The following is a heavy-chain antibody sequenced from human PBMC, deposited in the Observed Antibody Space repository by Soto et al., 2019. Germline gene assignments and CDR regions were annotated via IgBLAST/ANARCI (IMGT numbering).Heavy chain of an antibody. CDR3: ARESKYDTSGYPPWFAP. CDR1: VASISSGGYY. CDR2: SYYSGST. J-gene: IGHJ5*02. D-gene: IGHD3-22*01. Sequence: QVQLQESGPGLVKPSQTLSLTCTVYVASISSGGYYWSWIRQHPGEGLEWIGYSYYSGSTSYNPSRSTRVTISVDTSKNQFSLKLSSVTDADTAVYYCARESKYDTSGYPPWFAPWGQGTLVTVSS. V-gene: IGHV4-31*03.